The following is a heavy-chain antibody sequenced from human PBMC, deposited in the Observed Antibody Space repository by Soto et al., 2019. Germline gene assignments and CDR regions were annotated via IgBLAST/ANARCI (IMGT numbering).Heavy chain of an antibody. J-gene: IGHJ6*02. CDR2: IIPIFGTA. CDR3: ARRLEDDSSSWSRGRLPYYYYGMDV. CDR1: GGTFSSYA. Sequence: ASVKVSCKASGGTFSSYAISWVRQAPGQGLEWMGGIIPIFGTANYAQKFQGRVTITADESTSTAYMELSSLRSEDAAVYYCARRLEDDSSSWSRGRLPYYYYGMDVWGQGTTVTVSS. V-gene: IGHV1-69*13. D-gene: IGHD6-13*01.